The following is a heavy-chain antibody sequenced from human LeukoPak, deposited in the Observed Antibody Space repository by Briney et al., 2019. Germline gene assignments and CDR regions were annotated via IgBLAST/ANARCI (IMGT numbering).Heavy chain of an antibody. Sequence: PGGSLRLSCAASGFTFSNYDMNWVRQAPGKGLEWVSGISWNSGNIGYADSVKGRFTISRDNGKNSLYLQMNSLRAEDTALYYCAKAAKAYYYDSGSYNFDYWGQGILATVSS. CDR2: ISWNSGNI. D-gene: IGHD3-10*01. CDR3: AKAAKAYYYDSGSYNFDY. J-gene: IGHJ4*02. V-gene: IGHV3-9*01. CDR1: GFTFSNYD.